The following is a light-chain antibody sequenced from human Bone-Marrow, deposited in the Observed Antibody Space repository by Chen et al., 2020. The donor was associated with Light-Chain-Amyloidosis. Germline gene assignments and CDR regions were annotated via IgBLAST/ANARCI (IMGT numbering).Light chain of an antibody. CDR3: NSYTSSSTV. J-gene: IGLJ3*02. Sequence: QSALSQPASVSRAPAQSITIPCTGASSDVDGYDYVSWYQKHQGKAPKLIIYEVTHRPSGVSDRFSGSKSGNTASLTISGLQTEDEADYYCNSYTSSSTVFGGGTKLTVL. CDR2: EVT. V-gene: IGLV2-14*03. CDR1: SSDVDGYDY.